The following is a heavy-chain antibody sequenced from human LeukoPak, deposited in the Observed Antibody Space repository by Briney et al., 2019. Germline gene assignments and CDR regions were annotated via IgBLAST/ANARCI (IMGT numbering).Heavy chain of an antibody. CDR2: ISAYNGNT. V-gene: IGHV1-18*01. CDR3: ARDPRDPFYCSGGSCHLDY. Sequence: ASVKVSCKASGYTFTSYGISWVRQAPGRGLEWMGWISAYNGNTNYAQKLQGRVTMTTDTSTSTAYMELRSLRSDDTAVYYCARDPRDPFYCSGGSCHLDYWGQGTLVTVSS. CDR1: GYTFTSYG. J-gene: IGHJ4*02. D-gene: IGHD2-15*01.